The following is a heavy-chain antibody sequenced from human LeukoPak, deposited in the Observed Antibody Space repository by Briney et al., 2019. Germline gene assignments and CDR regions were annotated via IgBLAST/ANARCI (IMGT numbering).Heavy chain of an antibody. D-gene: IGHD6-13*01. CDR1: GFTFSSSG. J-gene: IGHJ5*02. CDR2: IWYDGSDK. Sequence: GGSLRLSCAASGFTFSSSGMHWVRQAPGKGLEWVAVIWYDGSDKYYADSVKGRFTISRDNSKNTLYLQMNSLRAEDTAVYYCARVKVAVAGIGWFDPWGQGSLVTVSS. V-gene: IGHV3-33*01. CDR3: ARVKVAVAGIGWFDP.